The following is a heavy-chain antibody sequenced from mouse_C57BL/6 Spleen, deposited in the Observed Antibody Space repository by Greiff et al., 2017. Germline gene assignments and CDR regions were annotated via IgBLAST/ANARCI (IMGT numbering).Heavy chain of an antibody. D-gene: IGHD1-1*01. CDR2: IYPSDSET. CDR3: ARLQPYYGSSLYWYFDV. V-gene: IGHV1-61*01. CDR1: GYTFTSYW. Sequence: QVQLQQPGAELVRPGSSVKLSCKASGYTFTSYWMDWVKQRPGQGLEWIGNIYPSDSETHYNQKFKDKATLTVDKSSRTAYKQLSSLTSEDSAVYYCARLQPYYGSSLYWYFDVWGTGTTVTVSS. J-gene: IGHJ1*03.